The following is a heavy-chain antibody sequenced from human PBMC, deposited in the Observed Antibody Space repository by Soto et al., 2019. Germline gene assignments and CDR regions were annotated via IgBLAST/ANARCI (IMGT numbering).Heavy chain of an antibody. CDR1: GYSIGSGYY. Sequence: SETLSLTCAVSGYSIGSGYYWAWIRQSPGKGLEWIGSIYHAGSVYYNPSLNGRVALSMDTSKNHFSLKLTSVTAADTAVYYCARTFDYYGMDVWGQGTTVTVSS. CDR2: IYHAGSV. CDR3: ARTFDYYGMDV. V-gene: IGHV4-38-2*01. J-gene: IGHJ6*02.